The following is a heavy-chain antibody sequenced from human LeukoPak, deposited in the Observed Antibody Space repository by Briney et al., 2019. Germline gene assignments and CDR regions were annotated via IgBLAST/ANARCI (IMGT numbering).Heavy chain of an antibody. Sequence: GGSLRLSCAASGFTFDDYAMHWVRQAPGKGLEWVSGISWNSGSIGYADSVKGRFTISRDNAKNSLYLQMNSLRAEDTALYYCAKDSHITYYYDPSYYYGMDVWGQGTTVTVSS. V-gene: IGHV3-9*01. CDR1: GFTFDDYA. CDR3: AKDSHITYYYDPSYYYGMDV. D-gene: IGHD3-22*01. CDR2: ISWNSGSI. J-gene: IGHJ6*02.